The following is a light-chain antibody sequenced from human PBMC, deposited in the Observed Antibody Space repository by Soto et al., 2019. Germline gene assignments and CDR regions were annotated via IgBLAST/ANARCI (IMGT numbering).Light chain of an antibody. Sequence: QSALTQPASVSGSPGQSITISCTGTSSDVGGYSYVSWYQQHPGKTPKLMIYEVTHRPSGVSSRFYGSRSGNTASLTISGLQAEDEADYYCKSRTTRNTLVFGGGTQLTVL. J-gene: IGLJ3*02. CDR1: SSDVGGYSY. V-gene: IGLV2-14*01. CDR2: EVT. CDR3: KSRTTRNTLV.